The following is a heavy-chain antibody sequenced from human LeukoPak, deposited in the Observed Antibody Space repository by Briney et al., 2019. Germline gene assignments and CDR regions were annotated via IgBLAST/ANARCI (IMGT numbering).Heavy chain of an antibody. Sequence: PGGSLRLSCAASEFTFTTYWMSWVRQAPGKGLEWVANIKQDGSEKYYVDSVKGRFTISRDNAKNSLYLQMNSLRAEDTAVYYCARWYGSGSRYFDSWGQGTLVTVSS. CDR2: IKQDGSEK. CDR1: EFTFTTYW. J-gene: IGHJ4*02. D-gene: IGHD3-10*01. CDR3: ARWYGSGSRYFDS. V-gene: IGHV3-7*01.